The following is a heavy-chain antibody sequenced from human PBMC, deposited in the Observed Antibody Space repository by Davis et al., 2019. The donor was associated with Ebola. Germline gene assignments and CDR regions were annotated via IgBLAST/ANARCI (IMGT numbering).Heavy chain of an antibody. CDR2: IYPGDSDT. J-gene: IGHJ5*02. Sequence: GESLKISCKGSGYSFTSYWIGWVRQMPGKGLEWMGIIYPGDSDTRYSPSFQGQVTISADKSISTAYLQWSSLKASDTAMYYCARHPRYYYDSSGYRGQDWFDPWGQGTLVTVSS. D-gene: IGHD3-22*01. CDR3: ARHPRYYYDSSGYRGQDWFDP. CDR1: GYSFTSYW. V-gene: IGHV5-51*01.